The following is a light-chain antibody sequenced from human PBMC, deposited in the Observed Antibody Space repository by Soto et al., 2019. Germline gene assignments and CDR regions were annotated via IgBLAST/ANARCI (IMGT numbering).Light chain of an antibody. Sequence: VMTQAPATLSVSPGEGATLSCRASQTVNNNVAWYQLKDGQVPRLLIYGASTRATDIPARFSGSGSGTEFTLTISSLQSEDFAVYYCQRYNNWPSFGPGTKVDIK. CDR1: QTVNNN. V-gene: IGKV3-15*01. J-gene: IGKJ3*01. CDR3: QRYNNWPS. CDR2: GAS.